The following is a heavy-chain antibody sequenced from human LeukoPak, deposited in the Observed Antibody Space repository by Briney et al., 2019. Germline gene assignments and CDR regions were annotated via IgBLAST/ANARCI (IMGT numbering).Heavy chain of an antibody. D-gene: IGHD5-24*01. CDR3: ARDGFRPDGYNSGLDY. V-gene: IGHV1-18*01. CDR2: ISGYNGNT. Sequence: ASVKVSCKASGYTFTSYGISWVRQAPGQGLEWMGWISGYNGNTIYAQKFQGRVTMTTDTSTSTAYMEMRSLRSDDTAVYYCARDGFRPDGYNSGLDYWGQGTLVTVSS. J-gene: IGHJ4*02. CDR1: GYTFTSYG.